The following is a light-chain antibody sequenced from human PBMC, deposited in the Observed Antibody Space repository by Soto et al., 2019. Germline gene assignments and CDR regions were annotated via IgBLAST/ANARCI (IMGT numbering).Light chain of an antibody. V-gene: IGKV1-5*03. CDR3: QQYTAYPVT. J-gene: IGKJ5*01. CDR1: QSISSW. CDR2: KAS. Sequence: DIQMTQSPSTLSASVGDSVTITCRASQSISSWLAWYQQKPGKAPKLQIYKASSLESGVPSGFSGSGSGTEFTLTISSLQPDDFATYYCQQYTAYPVTFGQGTRLEIE.